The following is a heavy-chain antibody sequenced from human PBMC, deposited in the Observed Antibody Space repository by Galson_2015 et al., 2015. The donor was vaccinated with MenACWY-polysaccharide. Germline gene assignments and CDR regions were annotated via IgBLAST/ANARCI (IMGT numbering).Heavy chain of an antibody. CDR1: GFTFSSYS. J-gene: IGHJ4*02. CDR3: ARTHYYDSSGYYYVGGIADY. V-gene: IGHV3-48*01. CDR2: ISSSSTI. Sequence: SLRLSCAASGFTFSSYSMNWVRQAPGKGLEWVSYISSSSTIYYADSVKGRFTISRDNAKNSLYLQMNSLRAEDTAVYYCARTHYYDSSGYYYVGGIADYWGQGTLVTVSS. D-gene: IGHD3-22*01.